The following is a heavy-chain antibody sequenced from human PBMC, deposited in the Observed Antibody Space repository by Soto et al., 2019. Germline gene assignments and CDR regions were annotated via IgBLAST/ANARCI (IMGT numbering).Heavy chain of an antibody. CDR2: IYYSGSN. Sequence: QVQLQESGPGLVKPSQTLSLTCTVSGGSISSGDYYWSWIRQPPGKGLEWIGYIYYSGSNYYNPSLKSRVTTSVDTSKNQFSLKLSSVTAADTAVYYCASEVTGGYGMDVWGQGTTVTVSS. V-gene: IGHV4-30-4*01. J-gene: IGHJ6*02. D-gene: IGHD1-20*01. CDR1: GGSISSGDYY. CDR3: ASEVTGGYGMDV.